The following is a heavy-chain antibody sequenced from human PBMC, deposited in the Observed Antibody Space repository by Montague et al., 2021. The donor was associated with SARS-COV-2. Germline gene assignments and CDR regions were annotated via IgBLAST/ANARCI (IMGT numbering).Heavy chain of an antibody. CDR1: GDSLPRSAYY. D-gene: IGHD3-10*01. CDR2: VYYGTT. V-gene: IGHV4-39*01. CDR3: ARLRDMAIIPPVH. J-gene: IGHJ4*02. Sequence: SETLSLTCTVSGDSLPRSAYYWVWFRRPPGTGLGWVASVYYGTTTYNWSLKSGVIISVDTSTNQFSPGLYSVTAADTVVYFCARLRDMAIIPPVHWGQGIWVTVSS.